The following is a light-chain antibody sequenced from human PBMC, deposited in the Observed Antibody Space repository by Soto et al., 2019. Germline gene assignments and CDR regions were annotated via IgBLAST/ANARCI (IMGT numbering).Light chain of an antibody. J-gene: IGKJ1*01. V-gene: IGKV3-15*01. CDR1: QSVNIH. Sequence: EIAMTQSPATLSVSPGERATLSCRASQSVNIHLAWYQQKPGQAPRLLIYDASTRVTGVPARFSGSGSGTEFTLTISSLQSEDFAVYYCLQYNNWPWTFGQGTKVDIK. CDR3: LQYNNWPWT. CDR2: DAS.